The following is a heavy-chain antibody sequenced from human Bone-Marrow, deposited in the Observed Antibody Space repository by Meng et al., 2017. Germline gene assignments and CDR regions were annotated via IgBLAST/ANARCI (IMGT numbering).Heavy chain of an antibody. D-gene: IGHD3-9*01. J-gene: IGHJ4*02. CDR3: ARDEKNYDILTGYSGRLGYYFDY. CDR2: ISYDGSNK. Sequence: LSLTCAASGFTFSSYAMHWVRQAPGKGLEWVAVISYDGSNKYYADSVKGRFTISRDNSKNTLYLQMNSLRAEDTAVYYCARDEKNYDILTGYSGRLGYYFDYWGQGTLVTVSS. V-gene: IGHV3-30*04. CDR1: GFTFSSYA.